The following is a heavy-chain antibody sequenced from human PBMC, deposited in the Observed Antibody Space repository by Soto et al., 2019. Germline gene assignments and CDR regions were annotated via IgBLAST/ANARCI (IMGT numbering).Heavy chain of an antibody. J-gene: IGHJ4*02. D-gene: IGHD4-17*01. Sequence: PSETLSLTCTVSGGSISSSSYYWGWIRQPPGKGLEWIGSIYYSGSTYYNPPLKSRVTISVDTSKNQFSLKLSSVTAADTAVYYCASQTTVTKIFDYWAREPWSPSPQ. CDR2: IYYSGST. CDR3: ASQTTVTKIFDY. CDR1: GGSISSSSYY. V-gene: IGHV4-39*01.